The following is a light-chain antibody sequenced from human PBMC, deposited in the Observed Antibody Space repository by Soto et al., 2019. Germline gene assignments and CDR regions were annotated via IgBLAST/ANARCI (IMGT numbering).Light chain of an antibody. Sequence: EIVLTQSPGTLSFSPGERATLSCRASHSVSSSYLGWYQQKPGQAPRLLMYGASTRATGIPARFSGSGSGTDFTLTISRLEAEDFAVYYCQQYDRSPTWTFGQGTKV. CDR1: HSVSSSY. CDR3: QQYDRSPTWT. CDR2: GAS. J-gene: IGKJ1*01. V-gene: IGKV3-20*01.